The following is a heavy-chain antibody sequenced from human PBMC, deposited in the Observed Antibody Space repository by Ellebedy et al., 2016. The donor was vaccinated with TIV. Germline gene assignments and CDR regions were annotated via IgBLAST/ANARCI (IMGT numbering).Heavy chain of an antibody. V-gene: IGHV4-59*02. D-gene: IGHD5-12*01. CDR2: VFHSGAT. Sequence: SETLSLTCNVSGGSVTSDYWNWIRRPPGKGLEWIGFVFHSGATNYNPSLKSRVTMSVDTSKSQFSLRLTSVTAADTAVYYCARSSLGRLRFEYWGQGTLVTVSS. CDR1: GGSVTSDY. CDR3: ARSSLGRLRFEY. J-gene: IGHJ4*02.